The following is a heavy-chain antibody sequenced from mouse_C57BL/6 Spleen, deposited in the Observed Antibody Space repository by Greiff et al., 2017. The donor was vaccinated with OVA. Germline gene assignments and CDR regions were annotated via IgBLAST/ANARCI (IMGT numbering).Heavy chain of an antibody. Sequence: EVKLVESGGGLVKPGGSLKLSCAASGFTFSSYAMSWVRQTPEKRLEWVATISDGGSYTYYPDNVKGRFTISRDNAKNNLYLQMSHLKSEDTAMYYCAREGSTMITTRYFDVWGTGTTVTVSS. V-gene: IGHV5-4*01. D-gene: IGHD2-4*01. CDR1: GFTFSSYA. CDR3: AREGSTMITTRYFDV. CDR2: ISDGGSYT. J-gene: IGHJ1*03.